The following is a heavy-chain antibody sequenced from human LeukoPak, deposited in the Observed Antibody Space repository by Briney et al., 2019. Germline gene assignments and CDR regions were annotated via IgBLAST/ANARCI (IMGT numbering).Heavy chain of an antibody. D-gene: IGHD6-19*01. J-gene: IGHJ4*02. CDR2: IYYSGST. Sequence: SETLSLTCTVSGGSISSSSYYWGWIRQPPGKGLEWIGSIYYSGSTYYNPSLKSRVTISVDTSKNQFSLKLSSVTAADTAVYYCARRGYIAVAGNDYWGQGTLVTVSS. CDR3: ARRGYIAVAGNDY. V-gene: IGHV4-39*01. CDR1: GGSISSSSYY.